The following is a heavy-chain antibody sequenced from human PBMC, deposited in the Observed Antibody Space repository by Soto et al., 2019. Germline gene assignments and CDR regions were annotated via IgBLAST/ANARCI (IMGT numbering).Heavy chain of an antibody. D-gene: IGHD3-16*02. CDR2: INAGNGNT. CDR3: ARAGMITFGGVIVMGPFDY. V-gene: IGHV1-3*01. CDR1: GYTFTSYA. J-gene: IGHJ4*02. Sequence: ASVKVSCKASGYTFTSYAMHWVRQAPGQRLEWMGWINAGNGNTKYSQKFQGRVTITRDTSASTAYMELSSLRSEDTAVYYCARAGMITFGGVIVMGPFDYWGQGTLVTVSS.